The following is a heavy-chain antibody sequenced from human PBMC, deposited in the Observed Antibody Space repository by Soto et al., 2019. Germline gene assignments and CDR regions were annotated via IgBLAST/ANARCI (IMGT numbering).Heavy chain of an antibody. CDR3: ARGDATKIVVTTYYAMDV. V-gene: IGHV1-69*12. J-gene: IGHJ6*02. Sequence: QVQLVQSGAEVKKPGSSVKVSCKASGGSLSNYGISWVRQAPGQGLEWMGGIIPVFGTANYAQKFQGRVPIIADESTNIGYMDVTSLRSEDTAVYYCARGDATKIVVTTYYAMDVWGQGTTVTVSS. CDR1: GGSLSNYG. CDR2: IIPVFGTA. D-gene: IGHD4-17*01.